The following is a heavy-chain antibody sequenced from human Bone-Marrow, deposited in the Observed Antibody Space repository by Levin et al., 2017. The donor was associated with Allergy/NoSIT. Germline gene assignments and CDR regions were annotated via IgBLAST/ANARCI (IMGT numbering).Heavy chain of an antibody. Sequence: GESLKISCKASGYTFTDYYMHWVRQAPGQGLEWMGLIFPNTGSAIYAQKFQGRVTMTRDTSISTAYMELSRLRSDDTAIYYCARQCSSTSCYSDWGQGALLTVSS. J-gene: IGHJ4*02. CDR3: ARQCSSTSCYSD. CDR1: GYTFTDYY. D-gene: IGHD2-2*01. V-gene: IGHV1-2*06. CDR2: IFPNTGSA.